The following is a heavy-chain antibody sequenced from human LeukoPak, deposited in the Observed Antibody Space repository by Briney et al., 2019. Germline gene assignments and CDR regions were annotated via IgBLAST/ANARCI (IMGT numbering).Heavy chain of an antibody. CDR1: GYTFTSYD. D-gene: IGHD6-13*01. CDR2: MNPNSGNT. V-gene: IGHV1-8*01. CDR3: AREARRGSWCSPYYGMDV. J-gene: IGHJ6*02. Sequence: ASVKVSCKASGYTFTSYDINWVRQATGQGLEWMGWMNPNSGNTGYAQKFQGRVTMTRNTSISTAYMELSSLRSEDTAVYYCAREARRGSWCSPYYGMDVWGQGTTVTVSS.